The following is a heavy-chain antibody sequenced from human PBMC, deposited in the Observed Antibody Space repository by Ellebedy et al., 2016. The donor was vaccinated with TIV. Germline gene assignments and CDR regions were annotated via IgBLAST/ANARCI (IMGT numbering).Heavy chain of an antibody. Sequence: MPSETLSLTCTVSGGSIRNYYCTWIRQPPGKGLEWIGHMYYSGSSNYNPSLKSPVTMSIDTSKNQFSLKMSSVPAADTAVYYCAASESADSDYWGPGTLVTVSS. J-gene: IGHJ4*02. D-gene: IGHD2-2*01. CDR2: MYYSGSS. V-gene: IGHV4-59*01. CDR3: AASESADSDY. CDR1: GGSIRNYY.